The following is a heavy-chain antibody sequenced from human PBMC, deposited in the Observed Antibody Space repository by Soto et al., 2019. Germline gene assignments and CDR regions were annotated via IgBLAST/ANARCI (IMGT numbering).Heavy chain of an antibody. J-gene: IGHJ4*02. CDR1: GGSISSGGYY. CDR2: IYYSGST. CDR3: ARELYDSSGYSEEGPFDY. Sequence: PSETLSLTCTVSGGSISSGGYYWSWIRQHPGKGLEWIGYIYYSGSTYYNPSLKSRVTISVDTSKNQFSLKLSSVTAADTAVYYCARELYDSSGYSEEGPFDYWGPGTLVTVSS. D-gene: IGHD3-22*01. V-gene: IGHV4-31*03.